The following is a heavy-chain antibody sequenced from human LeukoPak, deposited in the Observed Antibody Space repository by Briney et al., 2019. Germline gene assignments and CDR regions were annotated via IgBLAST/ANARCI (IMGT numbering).Heavy chain of an antibody. CDR3: ARDGDTVLTRGYYYYMDV. J-gene: IGHJ6*03. D-gene: IGHD4-23*01. CDR2: ISSSGRTI. Sequence: GGSLRLSCAASGFTFSDYYMSWIRQAPGKGLEWISYISSSGRTIYLADAVKGRFTISRDNAKNSLYLQMNSLRAEDTAVYYCARDGDTVLTRGYYYYMDVWGKGTTVTVSS. CDR1: GFTFSDYY. V-gene: IGHV3-11*04.